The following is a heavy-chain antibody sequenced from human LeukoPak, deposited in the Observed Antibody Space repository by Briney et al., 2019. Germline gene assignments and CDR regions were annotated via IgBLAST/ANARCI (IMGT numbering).Heavy chain of an antibody. CDR1: GGSISSSSYY. CDR2: IYYSGST. D-gene: IGHD3-16*01. V-gene: IGHV4-39*07. J-gene: IGHJ4*02. CDR3: FADRGGDQGDS. Sequence: PSETLSLTCTVSGGSISSSSYYWGWIRQPPGKGLEWIGSIYYSGSTYYNPSLKSRVSISVDTSKNQFSLKLTSVTAADTAVYFCFADRGGDQGDSWGQGTLVTVSS.